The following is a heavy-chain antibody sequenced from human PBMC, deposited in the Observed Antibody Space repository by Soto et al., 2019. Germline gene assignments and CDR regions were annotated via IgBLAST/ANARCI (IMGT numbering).Heavy chain of an antibody. V-gene: IGHV1-3*01. CDR2: INAGNGNT. Sequence: ASVKVSCKASGYTFTSYAMHWVRQAPGQRLEWMGWINAGNGNTKYSQKFQGRVTITRDTSASTAYMELSSLRSEDTAVYYCARSDSWSGYCDYWGQGTLVTVSS. CDR1: GYTFTSYA. J-gene: IGHJ4*02. D-gene: IGHD3-3*01. CDR3: ARSDSWSGYCDY.